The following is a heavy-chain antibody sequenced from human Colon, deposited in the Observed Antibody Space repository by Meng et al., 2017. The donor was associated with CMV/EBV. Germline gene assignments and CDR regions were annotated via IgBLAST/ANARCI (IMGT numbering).Heavy chain of an antibody. Sequence: VQLQESGPGMVKPSETLSLTCTVSGGSISTYYWSWIRQPAGEGLEWLGRISTNRNTDYNPSLNSRATIWLDTSNNQFSLKLTSVTAADTAVYYCVRGGYSGTQTGGVQEYWGQGTLVTVSS. D-gene: IGHD5-12*01. CDR2: ISTNRNT. CDR3: VRGGYSGTQTGGVQEY. CDR1: GGSISTYY. J-gene: IGHJ4*02. V-gene: IGHV4-4*07.